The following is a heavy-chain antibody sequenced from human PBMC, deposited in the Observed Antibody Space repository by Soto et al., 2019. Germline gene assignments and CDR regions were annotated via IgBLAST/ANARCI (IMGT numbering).Heavy chain of an antibody. J-gene: IGHJ4*02. CDR3: AKIPTGSGSSKFDY. V-gene: IGHV3-23*01. CDR2: ISGSGSFT. D-gene: IGHD3-10*01. CDR1: GFTFRTYA. Sequence: HPGGSLRLSCAASGFTFRTYAMNWVRQAPGKGLEWISAISGSGSFTHYADSVRGRFTISRDNSQNQLYLQMNNLRGDVTAMYYCAKIPTGSGSSKFDYWGQGIQVTVSS.